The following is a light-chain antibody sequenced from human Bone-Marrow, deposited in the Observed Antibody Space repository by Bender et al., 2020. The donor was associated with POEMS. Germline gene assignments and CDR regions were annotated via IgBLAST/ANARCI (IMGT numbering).Light chain of an antibody. Sequence: QSALTQPASVSGSPGQSITLPCTGTTSDIGTYNVVSWYQQHPGKAPQVVIYETSRRPSGVSNRFPGSKSGNTASLTISGLQADDEADYYCSSYAGSNTLLFGGGTKLTVL. V-gene: IGLV2-23*01. J-gene: IGLJ3*02. CDR1: TSDIGTYNV. CDR2: ETS. CDR3: SSYAGSNTLL.